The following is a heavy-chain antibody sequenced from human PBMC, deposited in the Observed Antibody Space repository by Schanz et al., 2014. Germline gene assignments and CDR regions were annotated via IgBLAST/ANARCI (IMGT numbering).Heavy chain of an antibody. Sequence: VQLVESGGGLVQPGGSLRLSCAASGFTFNNYGMHWVRQAPGKGLEWVALIYYDGSDKYYADFVEGRFTISRDNSQNTLYLQMSSLRLEDTAVYYCVREGSSSPDCCYYNGMDVWGQGTTVTVSS. D-gene: IGHD6-6*01. CDR3: VREGSSSPDCCYYNGMDV. CDR1: GFTFNNYG. CDR2: IYYDGSDK. V-gene: IGHV3-33*01. J-gene: IGHJ6*02.